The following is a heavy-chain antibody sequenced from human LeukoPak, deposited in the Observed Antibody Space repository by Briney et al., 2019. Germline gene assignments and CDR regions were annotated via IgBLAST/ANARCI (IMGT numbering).Heavy chain of an antibody. CDR2: INHSGST. CDR3: ARRRIAVAGGGGYFDY. CDR1: SGSIFSSNW. D-gene: IGHD6-19*01. V-gene: IGHV4-4*02. J-gene: IGHJ4*02. Sequence: SETLSLTCTVSSGSIFSSNWWSWVRRPPGKGLEWIGEINHSGSTNYNPSLKSRVTISVDTSKNQFSLKLSSVTAADTAVYYCARRRIAVAGGGGYFDYWGQGTLVTVSS.